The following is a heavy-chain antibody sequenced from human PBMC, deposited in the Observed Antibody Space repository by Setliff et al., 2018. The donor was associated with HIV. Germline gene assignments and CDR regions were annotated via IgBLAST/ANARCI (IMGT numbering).Heavy chain of an antibody. J-gene: IGHJ3*02. CDR3: ATVQLLADDILNI. CDR1: GYTFSGFY. CDR2: INPKNGDS. D-gene: IGHD2-15*01. Sequence: ASVKVSCKASGYTFSGFYIHWVRQAPGQGLEWLGRINPKNGDSMYAQKFQGRVTLTRETSISTAYMELSSLKSDDTAIYFCATVQLLADDILNIWGQGTMVTVSS. V-gene: IGHV1-2*06.